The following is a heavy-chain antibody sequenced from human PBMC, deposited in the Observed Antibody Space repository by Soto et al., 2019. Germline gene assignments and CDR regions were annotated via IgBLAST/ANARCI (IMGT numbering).Heavy chain of an antibody. CDR3: ARASLPEYSSSPGDY. Sequence: ASVKVSCKASGYTFPGYYMHWVRQAPGQGLEWMGWINPNSGGTNYAQKFQGWVTMTRDTSISTAYMELSRLRSDDTAVYYCARASLPEYSSSPGDYWRQGTLVTVSS. CDR1: GYTFPGYY. V-gene: IGHV1-2*04. CDR2: INPNSGGT. J-gene: IGHJ4*02. D-gene: IGHD6-6*01.